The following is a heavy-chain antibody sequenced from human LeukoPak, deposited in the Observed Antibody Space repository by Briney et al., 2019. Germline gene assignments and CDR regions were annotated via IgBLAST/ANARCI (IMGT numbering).Heavy chain of an antibody. CDR3: ARDAYSGYDSPGDY. CDR1: GFTFSSYG. CDR2: IWCDGSNK. D-gene: IGHD5-12*01. V-gene: IGHV3-33*01. Sequence: GGSLRLSCAASGFTFSSYGMHWVRQAPGKGLEWVAVIWCDGSNKYYADSVKGRFTISRDNSKNTLYLQMNSLRAEDTAVYYCARDAYSGYDSPGDYWGQGTLVTVSS. J-gene: IGHJ4*02.